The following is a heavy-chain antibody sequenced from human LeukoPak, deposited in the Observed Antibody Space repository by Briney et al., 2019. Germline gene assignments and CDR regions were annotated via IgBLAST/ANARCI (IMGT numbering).Heavy chain of an antibody. J-gene: IGHJ4*02. CDR2: INHSGST. V-gene: IGHV4-34*01. D-gene: IGHD6-19*01. CDR1: GGSFSGYC. CDR3: ARGGGSGWYCDY. Sequence: SETLSLTCAVYGGSFSGYCWSWIRQPPGKGLEWIGEINHSGSTNYNPSLKSRVTISVDTSKNQFSLKLSSVTAADTAVYYCARGGGSGWYCDYWGQGTLVTVSS.